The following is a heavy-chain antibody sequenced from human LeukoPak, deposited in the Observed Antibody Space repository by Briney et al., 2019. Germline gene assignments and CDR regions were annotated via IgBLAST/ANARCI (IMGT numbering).Heavy chain of an antibody. V-gene: IGHV3-21*01. CDR1: GFTFSSYS. CDR3: ANSGWVIQATDAFDI. D-gene: IGHD3-16*02. J-gene: IGHJ3*02. Sequence: GGSLRLSCAASGFTFSSYSMNWVRQAPGKGLEWVSSIGSSSSYIYYADSVKGRFTISRDNAKNSLYLQMNSLRAEDTAVYYCANSGWVIQATDAFDIWGQGTMVTVSS. CDR2: IGSSSSYI.